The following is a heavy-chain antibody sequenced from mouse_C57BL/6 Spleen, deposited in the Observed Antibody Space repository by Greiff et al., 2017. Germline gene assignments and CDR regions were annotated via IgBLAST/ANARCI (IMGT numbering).Heavy chain of an antibody. Sequence: QVQLQQSGAELVKPGASVKVSCKASGYTFTSYWMHWVKQRPGQGLEWIGRIHPSDSDTNYNQKFKGKATLTVDKSSSTAYIRLSSRTSEDSAVYYCAREPHITTVVAPFDYWGQGTTLTVSA. D-gene: IGHD1-1*01. CDR2: IHPSDSDT. CDR1: GYTFTSYW. J-gene: IGHJ2*01. CDR3: AREPHITTVVAPFDY. V-gene: IGHV1-74*01.